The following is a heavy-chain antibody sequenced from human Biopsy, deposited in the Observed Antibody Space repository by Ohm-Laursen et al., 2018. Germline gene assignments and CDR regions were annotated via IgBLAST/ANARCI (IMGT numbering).Heavy chain of an antibody. Sequence: ETLSLTCAVSGGSINNFYWTWIRQPPGKGPEWIGDISDSGSTNYNPSLKSRVIISVDTSKNHFSLNLSSVTAADTAVYYCARRGSGGRSFDHWGQGTLVTVSS. CDR1: GGSINNFY. D-gene: IGHD2-15*01. V-gene: IGHV4-59*08. CDR3: ARRGSGGRSFDH. J-gene: IGHJ4*02. CDR2: ISDSGST.